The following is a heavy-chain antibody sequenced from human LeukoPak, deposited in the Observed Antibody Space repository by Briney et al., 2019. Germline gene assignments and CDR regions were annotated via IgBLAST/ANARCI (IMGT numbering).Heavy chain of an antibody. Sequence: GGSLRLSCAASGFSVSSNYMNWVRQAPGKGLEWVSVIYSGGTTYYADSVKGRFTISRDNSKNTLYLQMNSLTAEDTAVYYCAREAAPGYSRAYYFDYWGQGILVTVSS. CDR3: AREAAPGYSRAYYFDY. J-gene: IGHJ4*02. V-gene: IGHV3-66*01. CDR2: IYSGGTT. D-gene: IGHD6-13*01. CDR1: GFSVSSNY.